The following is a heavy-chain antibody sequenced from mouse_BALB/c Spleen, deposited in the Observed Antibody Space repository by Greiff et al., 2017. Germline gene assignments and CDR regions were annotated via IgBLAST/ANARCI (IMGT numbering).Heavy chain of an antibody. CDR3: ARRVVAGNAMDY. D-gene: IGHD1-1*01. V-gene: IGHV5-6-5*01. Sequence: EVKLMESGGGLVKPGGSLKLSCAASGFTFSSYAMSWVRQTPEKRLEWVASISSGGSTYYPDSVKGRFTISRDNARNILYLQMSSLRSEDTAMYYCARRVVAGNAMDYWGQGTSVTVSS. CDR1: GFTFSSYA. J-gene: IGHJ4*01. CDR2: ISSGGST.